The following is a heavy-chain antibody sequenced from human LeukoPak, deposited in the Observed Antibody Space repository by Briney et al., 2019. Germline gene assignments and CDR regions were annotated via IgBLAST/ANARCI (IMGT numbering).Heavy chain of an antibody. CDR1: GGSISSYY. CDR3: ARVGILGFYFDY. J-gene: IGHJ4*02. V-gene: IGHV4-59*01. Sequence: SETLSLTCTVSGGSISSYYWSWIRQPPGKGLEWIGYIYYSGSTNYNPSLKSRVTISVDTSKNQFSLKLSSVTAADTAVYYCARVGILGFYFDYWGQGTLVTVSS. D-gene: IGHD7-27*01. CDR2: IYYSGST.